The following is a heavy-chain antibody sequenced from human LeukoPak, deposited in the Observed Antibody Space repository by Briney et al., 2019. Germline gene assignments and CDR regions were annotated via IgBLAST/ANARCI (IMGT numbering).Heavy chain of an antibody. V-gene: IGHV1-46*01. CDR2: INPDGGNT. D-gene: IGHD5-24*01. CDR1: GYTFTNSY. Sequence: GASVKVSCKASGYTFTNSYIHWVRQAPGQVLEWMGLINPDGGNTNYAQNFQGRVTLTRDTSTSKVYMELSSLRSEDTAIYYCARIRDGYNDAYDLWGQGTVVTVPS. J-gene: IGHJ3*01. CDR3: ARIRDGYNDAYDL.